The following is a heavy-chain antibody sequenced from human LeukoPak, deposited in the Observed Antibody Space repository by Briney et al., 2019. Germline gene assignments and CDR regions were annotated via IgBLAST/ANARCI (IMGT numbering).Heavy chain of an antibody. CDR2: PNSGGT. D-gene: IGHD3-10*01. Sequence: PNSGGTNYAQKFQGRVTMTRDTSIITAYIELSRLRSDATAVYYCARAVGNYYGSGSPNWFDPWGQGTLVTVSS. J-gene: IGHJ5*02. CDR3: ARAVGNYYGSGSPNWFDP. V-gene: IGHV1-2*02.